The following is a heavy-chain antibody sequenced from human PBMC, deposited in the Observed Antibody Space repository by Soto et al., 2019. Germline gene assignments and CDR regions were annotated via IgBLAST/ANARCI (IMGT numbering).Heavy chain of an antibody. CDR2: INHSGST. CDR3: ARGSYYGSGRLSLRSSYNWFDP. Sequence: SETLSLTCAVYGGSFSGYYWSWIRQPPGKGLEWIGEINHSGSTNYNPSLKSRVTISVDTSKNQFSLKLGSVTAADTAVYYCARGSYYGSGRLSLRSSYNWFDPWGQGTLVTVSS. V-gene: IGHV4-34*01. CDR1: GGSFSGYY. D-gene: IGHD3-10*01. J-gene: IGHJ5*02.